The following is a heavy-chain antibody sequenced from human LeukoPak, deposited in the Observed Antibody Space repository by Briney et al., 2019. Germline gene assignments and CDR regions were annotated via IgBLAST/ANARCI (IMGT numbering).Heavy chain of an antibody. CDR1: GYTFTGYY. CDR2: INPNSGDT. V-gene: IGHV1-2*02. CDR3: VCAGDYADAFDI. Sequence: ASVKVSCKASGYTFTGYYLHWVRQAPGQGLECMGWINPNSGDTNYAQKFQGRVTMTRDTSISTAYMELSRLRSDDTAVYYCVCAGDYADAFDIWGQGTMVTVSS. J-gene: IGHJ3*02. D-gene: IGHD4-17*01.